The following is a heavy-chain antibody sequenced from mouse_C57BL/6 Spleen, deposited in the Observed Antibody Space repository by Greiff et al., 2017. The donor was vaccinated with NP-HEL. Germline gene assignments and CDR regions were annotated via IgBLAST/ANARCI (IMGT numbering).Heavy chain of an antibody. D-gene: IGHD4-1*02. CDR2: IYPGSGNT. CDR1: GYSFTSYY. Sequence: VQLKQSGPELVKPGASVKISCKASGYSFTSYYIHWVKQRPGQGLEWIGWIYPGSGNTKYNEKFKGKATLTADTSSSTAYMQLSSLTSEDSAVYYCARDNWDDAMDYWGQGTSVTVSS. CDR3: ARDNWDDAMDY. J-gene: IGHJ4*01. V-gene: IGHV1-66*01.